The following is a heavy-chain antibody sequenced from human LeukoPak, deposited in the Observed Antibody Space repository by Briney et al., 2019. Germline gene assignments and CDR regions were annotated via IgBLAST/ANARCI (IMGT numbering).Heavy chain of an antibody. CDR3: ARVVGGPAFITMVRGVRDYYYYGMDV. J-gene: IGHJ6*02. D-gene: IGHD3-10*01. CDR1: GGTFSSHA. V-gene: IGHV1-69*13. CDR2: IIPIFGTA. Sequence: SVKVSCKASGGTFSSHAISWVRQAPGQGLEWMGGIIPIFGTANYAQKFQGRVTITADESTSTAYMELSSLRSEDTAVYYCARVVGGPAFITMVRGVRDYYYYGMDVWGQGTTVTVSS.